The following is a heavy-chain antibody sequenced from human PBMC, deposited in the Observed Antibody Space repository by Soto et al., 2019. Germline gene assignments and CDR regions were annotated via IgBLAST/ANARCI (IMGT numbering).Heavy chain of an antibody. J-gene: IGHJ6*02. CDR1: GFTFSSYS. CDR2: ISSSSIYR. D-gene: IGHD3-10*01. CDR3: ERGIHYGSGARVGMDV. Sequence: EVQLVESGGGLVKPGGSLRLSCAASGFTFSSYSMNWFRQAPGKGLEWVSSISSSSIYRYYADSVKGRFTISRDNDKNSLYLKMHGLGAEDTAVYYCERGIHYGSGARVGMDVWGQGPTVTVSS. V-gene: IGHV3-21*01.